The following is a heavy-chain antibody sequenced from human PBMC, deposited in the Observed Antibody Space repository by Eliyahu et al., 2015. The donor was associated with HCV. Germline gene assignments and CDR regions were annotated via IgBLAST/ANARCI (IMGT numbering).Heavy chain of an antibody. CDR3: ARLRETYDGSAYYYYFDS. CDR1: GXXLKSRGMC. CDR2: IDWDGDK. V-gene: IGHV2-70*15. D-gene: IGHD3-22*01. Sequence: QVTLRESGPALVRPTQTLTLTCTFSGXXLKSRGMCVSWIRQAPGKALEWLARIDWDGDKYYRTSLKTRVTISKDTSKNQVVLTVTNVDPMDTATYYCARLRETYDGSAYYYYFDSWGQGTPVTVSS. J-gene: IGHJ4*02.